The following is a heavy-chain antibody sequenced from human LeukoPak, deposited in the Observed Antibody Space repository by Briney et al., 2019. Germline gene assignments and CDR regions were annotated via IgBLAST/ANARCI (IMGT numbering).Heavy chain of an antibody. D-gene: IGHD1-1*01. CDR1: GYTFTSYG. V-gene: IGHV1-2*02. J-gene: IGHJ6*03. CDR3: ARAATGGYYYYYYYMDV. Sequence: GASVKVSCKASGYTFTSYGISWVRQAPGQGLEWMGWINPNSGGTNYAQKFQGRVTMTRDTSISTAYMELSRLRSDDTAVYYCARAATGGYYYYYYYMDVWGKGTTVTVSS. CDR2: INPNSGGT.